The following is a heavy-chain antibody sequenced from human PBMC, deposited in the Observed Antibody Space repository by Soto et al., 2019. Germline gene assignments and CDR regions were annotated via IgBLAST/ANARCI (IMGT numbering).Heavy chain of an antibody. Sequence: GGSLRLSCAASGFTVSSNYMSWVRQAPGKGLEWVSVIYSGGSTYYADSVKGRFTISRDNSKNTLYLQMNSLRAEDTAVYYCASTRRRGYYYYYGMDVWGQGTTVTVSS. CDR1: GFTVSSNY. D-gene: IGHD1-1*01. CDR2: IYSGGST. J-gene: IGHJ6*02. V-gene: IGHV3-53*01. CDR3: ASTRRRGYYYYYGMDV.